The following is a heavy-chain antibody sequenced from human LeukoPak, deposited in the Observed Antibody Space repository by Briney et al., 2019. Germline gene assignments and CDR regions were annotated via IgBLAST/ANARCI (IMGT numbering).Heavy chain of an antibody. Sequence: KPSETLSLTCAVSGHSISTGYYWGWIRQPPGKGLEWIGSMSHNRGTYYNPSLKSRVTISMDTSKNQISLRLTSVTAADTAVYYCASYYASGVFAYNYYGMDVWGKGTTVTVSS. V-gene: IGHV4-38-2*01. D-gene: IGHD3-10*01. J-gene: IGHJ6*04. CDR2: MSHNRGT. CDR3: ASYYASGVFAYNYYGMDV. CDR1: GHSISTGYY.